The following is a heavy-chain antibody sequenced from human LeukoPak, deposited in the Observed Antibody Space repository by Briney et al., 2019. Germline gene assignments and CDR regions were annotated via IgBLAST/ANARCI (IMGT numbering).Heavy chain of an antibody. CDR1: GFTFDDYG. J-gene: IGHJ6*03. V-gene: IGHV3-74*01. CDR2: INSDGSST. D-gene: IGHD3-3*01. CDR3: ATGFFYYYYMDV. Sequence: TRGSLRLSCAASGFTFDDYGLSWVRQAPGKGLVWVSRINSDGSSTSYADSVKGRFTISRDNAKNTLYLQMNSLRAEDTAVYYCATGFFYYYYMDVWGKGTTVTISS.